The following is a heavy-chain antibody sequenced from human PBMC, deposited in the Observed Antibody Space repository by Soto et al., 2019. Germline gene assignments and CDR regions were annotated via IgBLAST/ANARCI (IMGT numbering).Heavy chain of an antibody. V-gene: IGHV4-34*01. CDR1: GGSFSGHI. CDR3: ARVDDY. CDR2: INDSGST. Sequence: QVQLQQWGAGLLKPSETLSLTCGVYGGSFSGHIWSWIRQPPGKGLEWIGEINDSGSTNYNPSLKSRVTISLDTSKHQFSLNLSSVTAAYTAVYYCARVDDYWGQGTLVTVSS. J-gene: IGHJ4*02.